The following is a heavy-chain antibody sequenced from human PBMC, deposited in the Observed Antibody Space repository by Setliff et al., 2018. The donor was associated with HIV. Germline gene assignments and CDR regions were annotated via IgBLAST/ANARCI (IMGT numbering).Heavy chain of an antibody. Sequence: APVKVSCKASGYSFARYGLSWVRQAPGQGLEWMGWISGFNGNTKYAQSFQDRVAMTTETATSTAYMEMRSLRSDDTAVYFCARVPYRSAWFSGGHDAFDIWGQGTMVTVSS. CDR2: ISGFNGNT. V-gene: IGHV1-18*01. J-gene: IGHJ3*02. CDR3: ARVPYRSAWFSGGHDAFDI. CDR1: GYSFARYG. D-gene: IGHD6-19*01.